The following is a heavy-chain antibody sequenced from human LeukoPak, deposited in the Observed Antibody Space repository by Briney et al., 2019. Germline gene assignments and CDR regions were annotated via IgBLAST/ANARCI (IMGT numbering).Heavy chain of an antibody. Sequence: SETLSLTCTVSGGSISSGGYYWSWIRQHPGKGLEWIGYIYYSGSTYYNPSLKSRVTISVDTSKNQFSLKPSSVTAADTAVYYCATYAYCTNGVCYSDAFDIWGQGTMVTVSS. D-gene: IGHD2-8*01. CDR1: GGSISSGGYY. CDR3: ATYAYCTNGVCYSDAFDI. V-gene: IGHV4-31*03. CDR2: IYYSGST. J-gene: IGHJ3*02.